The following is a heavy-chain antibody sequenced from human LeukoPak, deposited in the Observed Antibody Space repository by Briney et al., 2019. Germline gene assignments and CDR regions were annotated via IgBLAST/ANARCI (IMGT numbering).Heavy chain of an antibody. Sequence: PSETLSLTCAVNGGSFSGYYWSWIRQPPGKGLEWIGEINHSGSTNYNPSLKSRVTISVDTSKNQFSLKLSSVTAADTAVYYCATGRGRIWRYWGQGTLVTVSS. CDR1: GGSFSGYY. J-gene: IGHJ4*02. V-gene: IGHV4-34*01. CDR3: ATGRGRIWRY. CDR2: INHSGST. D-gene: IGHD2-15*01.